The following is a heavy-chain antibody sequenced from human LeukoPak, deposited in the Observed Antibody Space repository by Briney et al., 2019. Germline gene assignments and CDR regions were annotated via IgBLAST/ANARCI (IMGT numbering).Heavy chain of an antibody. J-gene: IGHJ4*02. CDR3: ARSASTIFGVVTYFDY. V-gene: IGHV4-34*01. CDR1: GGSMSSYY. Sequence: PSETLSLTCTVSGGSMSSYYWSWIRQPPGKGREWIGEINHSGSTNYNPSLKSRVTISVDTSKNQFSLKLSSVTAADTAVYYCARSASTIFGVVTYFDYWGQGTLVTVSS. D-gene: IGHD3-3*01. CDR2: INHSGST.